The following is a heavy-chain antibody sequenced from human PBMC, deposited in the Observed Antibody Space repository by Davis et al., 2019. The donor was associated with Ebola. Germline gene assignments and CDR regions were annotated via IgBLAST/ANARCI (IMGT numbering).Heavy chain of an antibody. D-gene: IGHD3-16*01. V-gene: IGHV3-53*01. Sequence: PGGSLRLSCAASGFTVSSNYMSWVRQAPGKGLEWVSVLYSGGSTYYSDSVRGRFTISRDNSKNTLYLQMNSLRAEDTATYYCARYCHYPDCSYFDCWGQGTVVAVSS. CDR3: ARYCHYPDCSYFDC. CDR1: GFTVSSNY. CDR2: LYSGGST. J-gene: IGHJ4*02.